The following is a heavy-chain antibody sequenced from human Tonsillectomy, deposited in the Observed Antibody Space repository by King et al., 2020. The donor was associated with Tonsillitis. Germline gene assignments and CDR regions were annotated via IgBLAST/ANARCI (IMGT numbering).Heavy chain of an antibody. D-gene: IGHD3-9*01. CDR3: ARDLGGPNVGFYDILTGTPRLNGFDI. Sequence: QLVQSGAEVKKPGASVKVSCKASGYTFSDYYMHWVRQAPGQGLEWMGWINPDSGGTNYAQNFQGRVTMTRDTSISTAYMEWSRLRSDDTAVYYCARDLGGPNVGFYDILTGTPRLNGFDIWGQGTMVTVSS. CDR2: INPDSGGT. V-gene: IGHV1-2*02. CDR1: GYTFSDYY. J-gene: IGHJ3*02.